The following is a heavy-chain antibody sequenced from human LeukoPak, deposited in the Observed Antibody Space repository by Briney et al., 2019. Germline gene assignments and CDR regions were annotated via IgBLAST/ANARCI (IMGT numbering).Heavy chain of an antibody. CDR3: ARRRAAAEFDY. V-gene: IGHV4-4*09. CDR2: IYTSGST. Sequence: SETLSLTCTVSGGSISSYYWSWIRQPPGKGLEWIGYIYTSGSTNYNPSLKSRVTISVDTSKNQFSLKLSSVTAADTAMYYCARRRAAAEFDYWGQGTLVTVSS. CDR1: GGSISSYY. J-gene: IGHJ4*02. D-gene: IGHD6-25*01.